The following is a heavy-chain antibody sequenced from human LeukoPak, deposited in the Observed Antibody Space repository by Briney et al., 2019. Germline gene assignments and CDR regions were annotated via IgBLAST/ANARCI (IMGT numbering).Heavy chain of an antibody. CDR1: GGSVSSGSYY. CDR3: ARERTNDGFDI. V-gene: IGHV4-61*01. CDR2: IFYSGRT. D-gene: IGHD1-7*01. Sequence: PSETLSLTCTVSGGSVSSGSYYWSWIRQPPGKGLEWIGYIFYSGRTNYNPSLKSRVTISVDTSKNQFSLKLSSVTAADTAVYHCARERTNDGFDIWGQGTMVTVSS. J-gene: IGHJ3*02.